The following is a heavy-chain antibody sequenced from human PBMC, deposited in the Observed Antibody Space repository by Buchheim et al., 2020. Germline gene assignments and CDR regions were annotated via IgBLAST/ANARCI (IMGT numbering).Heavy chain of an antibody. CDR3: AKEHYSSSWYVINYYYGMDV. Sequence: EVQLLESGGGLVQPGGSLRLSCAASGFTFSSYAMSWVRQAPGKGLEWVSSITSSGGSTNYADSVKGRFTISRDNSKNTLYLQMNSLRAEDTAVYYCAKEHYSSSWYVINYYYGMDVWGQGTT. V-gene: IGHV3-23*01. CDR2: ITSSGGST. CDR1: GFTFSSYA. J-gene: IGHJ6*02. D-gene: IGHD6-13*01.